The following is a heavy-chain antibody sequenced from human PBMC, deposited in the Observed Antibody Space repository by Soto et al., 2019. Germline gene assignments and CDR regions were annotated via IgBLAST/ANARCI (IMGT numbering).Heavy chain of an antibody. V-gene: IGHV3-15*01. CDR3: TTDRGDGYNYCYFDY. CDR2: IKSKTDGGTT. CDR1: GFTFSNAW. Sequence: EVQLVESGGGLVKPGGSLRLSCAASGFTFSNAWMSWVRQAPGKGLEWVGRIKSKTDGGTTDYAAPVKGRFTISRDDSKNTLYLQMNSLKTEDTAVYHCTTDRGDGYNYCYFDYWGQGTLVTVSS. J-gene: IGHJ4*02. D-gene: IGHD5-12*01.